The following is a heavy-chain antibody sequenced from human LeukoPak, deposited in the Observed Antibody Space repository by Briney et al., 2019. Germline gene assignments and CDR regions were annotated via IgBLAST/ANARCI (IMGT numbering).Heavy chain of an antibody. J-gene: IGHJ4*02. CDR2: IYYSGST. D-gene: IGHD3-3*01. CDR3: AGVNDYDFYFDY. Sequence: SETLSLTCTVSGGSISSYYWSWIRQPPGKGLEWIGYIYYSGSTNYNPSLKSRVTISVDTSKNQFSLKLSSVTAADTAVYYCAGVNDYDFYFDYWGQGTLVTVSS. CDR1: GGSISSYY. V-gene: IGHV4-59*12.